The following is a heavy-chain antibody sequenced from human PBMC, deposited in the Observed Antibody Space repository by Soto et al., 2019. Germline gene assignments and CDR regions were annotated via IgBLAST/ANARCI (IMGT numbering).Heavy chain of an antibody. CDR1: GYTFTSYG. CDR2: ISAYNGNT. V-gene: IGHV1-18*01. Sequence: ASVKVSCKASGYTFTSYGISWVRQAPGQGLEWMGWISAYNGNTNYAQKLQGRVTMTTDTSTSTAYMELRSLRSDDTAVYYCATKKVVVAATGAIGYYYYGMDVWGQGTTVTVSS. CDR3: ATKKVVVAATGAIGYYYYGMDV. D-gene: IGHD2-15*01. J-gene: IGHJ6*02.